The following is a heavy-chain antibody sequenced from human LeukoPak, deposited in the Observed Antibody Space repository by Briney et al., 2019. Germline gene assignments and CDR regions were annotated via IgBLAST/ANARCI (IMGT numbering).Heavy chain of an antibody. J-gene: IGHJ4*02. CDR3: ARVLMVRGVIFDY. CDR1: GFTFSDYY. D-gene: IGHD3-10*01. V-gene: IGHV3-11*05. CDR2: ISSSSSYT. Sequence: GGSLRLSCAASGFTFSDYYMSWIRQAPGKGLEWVSYISSSSSYTNYADSVKGRFTIYRDNDKNSLYLQMNSLRAEDTAVYYCARVLMVRGVIFDYWGQGTLVTVSS.